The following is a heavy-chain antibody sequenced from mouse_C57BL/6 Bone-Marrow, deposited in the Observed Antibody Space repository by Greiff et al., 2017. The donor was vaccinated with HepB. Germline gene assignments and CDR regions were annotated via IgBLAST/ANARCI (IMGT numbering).Heavy chain of an antibody. CDR2: ISNLAYSI. CDR1: GFTFSDYG. J-gene: IGHJ3*01. Sequence: EVMLVESGGGLVQPGGSLKLSCAASGFTFSDYGMAWVRQAPRKGPEWVAFISNLAYSIYYADTVTGRFTISRENAKNTLYLEMSSLRSEDTAMYYCAIVYSNYGFAYWGQGTLVTVSA. D-gene: IGHD2-5*01. V-gene: IGHV5-15*04. CDR3: AIVYSNYGFAY.